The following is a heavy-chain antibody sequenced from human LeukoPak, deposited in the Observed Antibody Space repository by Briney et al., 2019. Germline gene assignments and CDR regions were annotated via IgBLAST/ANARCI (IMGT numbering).Heavy chain of an antibody. Sequence: ASVKVSCKASGYTFTSYAMHWVRQAPGQRLEWMGWINAGNGNTKYSQKFQGRVTITRDTSASTAYMELSSLRSEDTAVYYCAKKDSGYYYLDYWGQGTLVTVSS. CDR1: GYTFTSYA. D-gene: IGHD3-22*01. CDR2: INAGNGNT. V-gene: IGHV1-3*01. CDR3: AKKDSGYYYLDY. J-gene: IGHJ4*02.